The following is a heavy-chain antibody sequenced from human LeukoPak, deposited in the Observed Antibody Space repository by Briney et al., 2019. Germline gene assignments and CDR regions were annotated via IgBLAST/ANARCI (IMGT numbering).Heavy chain of an antibody. J-gene: IGHJ4*02. D-gene: IGHD6-13*01. CDR1: GYTFTGYY. CDR3: ARGSSSSWPYPAAYDY. V-gene: IGHV1-2*04. Sequence: ASVKVSCKASGYTFTGYYMHWVRQAPGQGLEWMGWINPNSGGTNYAQKFQGWVTMTRDTSISTAYMELSRLRSDDTAVYYCARGSSSSWPYPAAYDYRGQGTLVTVSS. CDR2: INPNSGGT.